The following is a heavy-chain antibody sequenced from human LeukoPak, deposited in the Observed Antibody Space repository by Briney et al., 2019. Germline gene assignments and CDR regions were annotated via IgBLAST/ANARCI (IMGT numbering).Heavy chain of an antibody. CDR2: IYYSGST. D-gene: IGHD3-9*01. CDR3: ARNYYDILTGYYTDYYYYMDV. Sequence: PSETLSLTCTVSGGSISSSSYYWGWIRQPPGKGLEWIGSIYYSGSTYYNPSLKSRVTISVDTSKNQFSLKLSSVTAADTAVYYCARNYYDILTGYYTDYYYYMDVWGKGTTVTVSS. CDR1: GGSISSSSYY. V-gene: IGHV4-39*07. J-gene: IGHJ6*03.